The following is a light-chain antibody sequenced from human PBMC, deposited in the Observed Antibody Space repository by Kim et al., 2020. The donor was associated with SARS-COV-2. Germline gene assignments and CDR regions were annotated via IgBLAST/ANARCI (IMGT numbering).Light chain of an antibody. J-gene: IGKJ2*01. V-gene: IGKV3-20*01. CDR3: QQYGDSPRYS. CDR2: GAS. Sequence: EIVLTQSPGTLSLSPGERATLSCRASQSVSSSYLAWYQQKPGQAPRLLIYGASSRATGIPDRFSGGWSGTDFTLTISRLEPEDFAVYYCQQYGDSPRYSFGQGTKLEI. CDR1: QSVSSSY.